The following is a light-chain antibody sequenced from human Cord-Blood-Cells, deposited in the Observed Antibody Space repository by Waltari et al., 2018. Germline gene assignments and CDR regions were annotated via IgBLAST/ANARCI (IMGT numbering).Light chain of an antibody. CDR2: DVS. J-gene: IGLJ2*01. Sequence: QSALTQPASVSGSPGQSITISCTGTSSDVGGYNYVSWYQQHPSKAPKLMIYDVSNRPSGVSNRFSGSKSGNTASLTISGLQAEDEADDYCSSYTSSSTLGVFGGGTKLTVL. CDR1: SSDVGGYNY. V-gene: IGLV2-14*01. CDR3: SSYTSSSTLGV.